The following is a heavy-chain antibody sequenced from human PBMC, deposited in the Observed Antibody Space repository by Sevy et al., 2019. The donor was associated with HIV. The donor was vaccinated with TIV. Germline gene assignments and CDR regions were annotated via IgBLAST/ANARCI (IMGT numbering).Heavy chain of an antibody. J-gene: IGHJ4*02. V-gene: IGHV3-21*06. CDR2: ISSNSEFM. Sequence: GGSLRLSCAASGFTFGDYSMNWVRQAPGKGLEWVSSISSNSEFMYYTDSVKGRFTISRDNANNSVFLQMNSLRAEDTAVYYRTSLGQVWLFGSWGQGTPVTVSS. D-gene: IGHD3-16*01. CDR1: GFTFGDYS. CDR3: TSLGQVWLFGS.